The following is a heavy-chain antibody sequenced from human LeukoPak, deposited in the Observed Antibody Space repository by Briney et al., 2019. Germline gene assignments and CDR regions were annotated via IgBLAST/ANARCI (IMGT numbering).Heavy chain of an antibody. D-gene: IGHD2/OR15-2a*01. J-gene: IGHJ3*02. CDR1: GGSISSGSYY. CDR3: ARDVDSIDAFDI. Sequence: PSETLSLTCTVSGGSISSGSYYWSWIRQPAGKGLEWIGRIYTSGSTNYNPSLKSRVTISVDTSKNQFSLKLSSVTAADTAVCYCARDVDSIDAFDIWGQGTMVTVSS. CDR2: IYTSGST. V-gene: IGHV4-61*02.